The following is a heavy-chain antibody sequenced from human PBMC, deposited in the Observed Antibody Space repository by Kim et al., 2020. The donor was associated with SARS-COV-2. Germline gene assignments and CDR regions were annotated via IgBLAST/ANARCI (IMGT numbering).Heavy chain of an antibody. J-gene: IGHJ4*02. CDR1: GFTFSSYA. CDR2: ISGSGGST. D-gene: IGHD1-26*01. Sequence: GGSLRLSCAASGFTFSSYAMSWVRQAPGKGLEWVSAISGSGGSTYYADSVKGRFTISRDNSKNTLYLQMNSLRAEDTAVYYCAKIAVVWLVGATSPDDYWGQGTLVTVSS. CDR3: AKIAVVWLVGATSPDDY. V-gene: IGHV3-23*01.